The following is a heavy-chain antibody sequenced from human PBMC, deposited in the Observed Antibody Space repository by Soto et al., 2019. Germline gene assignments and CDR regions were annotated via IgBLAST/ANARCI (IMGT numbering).Heavy chain of an antibody. CDR3: ARDKGRSPLDY. J-gene: IGHJ4*02. V-gene: IGHV3-48*01. D-gene: IGHD2-15*01. CDR1: GFTFSSYS. Sequence: EVQLVESGGGLVQPGGSLRLSCAASGFTFSSYSMNWVRQAPGKGLEWVSYISSSSRTIYYTDSVKGRFTISRDNAKNSLYLQMNSLRAEDTAVYYGARDKGRSPLDYWGQGTLVTVSS. CDR2: ISSSSRTI.